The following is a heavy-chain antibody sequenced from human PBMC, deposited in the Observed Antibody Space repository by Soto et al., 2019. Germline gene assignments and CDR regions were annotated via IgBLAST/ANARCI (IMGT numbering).Heavy chain of an antibody. CDR2: INTDGSIT. CDR1: GFTFSDLW. J-gene: IGHJ4*02. V-gene: IGHV3-74*01. D-gene: IGHD2-21*02. CDR3: VGGGSDGGYSVY. Sequence: EVQLVESGGGLVQPGGSLRLSCAASGFTFSDLWMHWVRQDSGKGLVWLSRINTDGSITTYADSVRGRSIISRDNANNTVLLQMDSLSAEDTAVYYCVGGGSDGGYSVYWGRGTLVTVFS.